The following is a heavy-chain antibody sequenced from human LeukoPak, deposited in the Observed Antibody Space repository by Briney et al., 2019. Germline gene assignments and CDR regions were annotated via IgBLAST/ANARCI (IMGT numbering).Heavy chain of an antibody. CDR2: ISAYNGNT. J-gene: IGHJ5*02. V-gene: IGHV1-18*01. CDR3: ARDRSYGGNSEGRWFDP. D-gene: IGHD4-23*01. Sequence: ASVTVSCKASGYTFTSYGISWVRQAPGQGLEWMGWISAYNGNTNYAQKLQGRVTMTTDTSTSTAYMELRSLRSDDTAVYYCARDRSYGGNSEGRWFDPWGQGTLVTVSS. CDR1: GYTFTSYG.